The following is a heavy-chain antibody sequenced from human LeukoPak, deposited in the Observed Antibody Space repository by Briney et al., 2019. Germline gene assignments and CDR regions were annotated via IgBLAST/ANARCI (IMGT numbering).Heavy chain of an antibody. CDR1: GGSISSSSYY. D-gene: IGHD3-3*01. J-gene: IGHJ5*02. CDR2: IYYSGST. CDR3: ARHVGNDFWSGYYHNWFDP. Sequence: SETLSLTCTVSGGSISSSSYYWGWIRQPPGKGLEWIGSIYYSGSTYYNPSLKSRVTISVDTSKNQFSLKLSSVTAADTAVYYCARHVGNDFWSGYYHNWFDPWGQGTLDTVSS. V-gene: IGHV4-39*01.